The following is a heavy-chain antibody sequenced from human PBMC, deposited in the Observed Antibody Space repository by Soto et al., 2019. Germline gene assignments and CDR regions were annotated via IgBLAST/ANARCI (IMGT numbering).Heavy chain of an antibody. J-gene: IGHJ4*02. CDR1: GYNFTNYR. V-gene: IGHV5-51*01. D-gene: IGHD3-22*01. CDR2: IYPGDSDI. Sequence: GESLKISCNGSGYNFTNYRIAWVRQMPGKGLEWMGIIYPGDSDIRYSPSFQGQVTISADKSINNAYLQWNSLKASDTAMYYCARTQYYDSRGLDDWGQGTLVTVYS. CDR3: ARTQYYDSRGLDD.